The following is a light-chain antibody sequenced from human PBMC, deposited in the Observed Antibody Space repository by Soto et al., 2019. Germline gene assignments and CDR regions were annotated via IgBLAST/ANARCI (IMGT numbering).Light chain of an antibody. CDR3: QQYKNGWT. CDR1: QSLGGS. V-gene: IGKV3-15*01. CDR2: GAS. Sequence: IVMTQSPATLSVSPGERATLSCRASQSLGGSLAWYQQKPGQAPRLLIYGASTRVTGIPARFSGSGSGTESTITISSLQSEDLAVYYCQQYKNGWTFGQGTKVEIK. J-gene: IGKJ1*01.